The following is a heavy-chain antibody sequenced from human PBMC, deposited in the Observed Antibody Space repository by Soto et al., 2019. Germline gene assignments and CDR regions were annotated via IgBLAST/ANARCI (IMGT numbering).Heavy chain of an antibody. D-gene: IGHD1-26*01. CDR2: IYWDDDK. Sequence: SGPTLVNPTQTLTLTCTFSGFSLSTSAVGVGWIRQPPGKALEWLALIYWDDDKRYSPSLKSRLTITRGTSKNQVVLRMTKMDPVDTATYFCAHPRIVGTSRSGYYFDYWGQGTLVTVSS. CDR1: GFSLSTSAVG. V-gene: IGHV2-5*02. CDR3: AHPRIVGTSRSGYYFDY. J-gene: IGHJ4*02.